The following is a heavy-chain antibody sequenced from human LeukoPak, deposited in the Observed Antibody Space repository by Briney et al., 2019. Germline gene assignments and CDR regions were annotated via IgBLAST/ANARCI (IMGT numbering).Heavy chain of an antibody. Sequence: GGSLRLSCAASGFTFSSYAMHWVRQAPGKGLEWVAVISYDGSNKYYADSVKGRFTISRDNSKNTLYLQMNSLRAEDTAVYYCASHSSSWYFDYWGQGTLVTVSS. V-gene: IGHV3-30-3*01. CDR3: ASHSSSWYFDY. CDR1: GFTFSSYA. J-gene: IGHJ4*02. D-gene: IGHD6-13*01. CDR2: ISYDGSNK.